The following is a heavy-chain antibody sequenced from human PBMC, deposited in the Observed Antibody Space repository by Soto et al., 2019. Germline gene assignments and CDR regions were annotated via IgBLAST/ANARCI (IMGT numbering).Heavy chain of an antibody. Sequence: PSETLSLTCTVSGGSISSGGYYWSWIRQHPGKGLEWIGYIYYSGSTYYNPSLKSRVTISVDTSKNQFSLKLSSVTAADTAVYYCARGNQRYDFWSGYPYYYYGMDVWGQGTTVTVSS. CDR1: GGSISSGGYY. CDR3: ARGNQRYDFWSGYPYYYYGMDV. D-gene: IGHD3-3*01. CDR2: IYYSGST. J-gene: IGHJ6*02. V-gene: IGHV4-31*02.